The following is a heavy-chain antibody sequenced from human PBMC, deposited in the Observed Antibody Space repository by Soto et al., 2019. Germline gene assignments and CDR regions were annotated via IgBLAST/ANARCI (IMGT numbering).Heavy chain of an antibody. Sequence: GGSLRLSCEASGFTFINYAMSWVRQSPGKGLEWVSSISDTGGDSYYADSMDGRFTVSRDNSKNTLYLQINSLRAEDTAIYYCVRDLYRSATMPCLDHWGQGTLVTVS. CDR3: VRDLYRSATMPCLDH. CDR1: GFTFINYA. J-gene: IGHJ4*02. CDR2: ISDTGGDS. V-gene: IGHV3-23*01. D-gene: IGHD1-1*01.